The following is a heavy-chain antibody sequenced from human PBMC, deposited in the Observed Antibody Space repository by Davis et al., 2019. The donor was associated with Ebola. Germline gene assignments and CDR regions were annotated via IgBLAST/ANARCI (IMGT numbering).Heavy chain of an antibody. J-gene: IGHJ4*02. D-gene: IGHD1-1*01. V-gene: IGHV1-18*04. CDR3: ARAQFPTTSDH. CDR1: GYTFTNYG. CDR2: INPHNGNT. Sequence: ASVKVSCKASGYTFTNYGITWVRQAPGQGLEWMGWINPHNGNTNYAQNVQGRVTMTTDTSTSTAYMEVGSLSSDDTAVYYCARAQFPTTSDHWGQGTLVAVSS.